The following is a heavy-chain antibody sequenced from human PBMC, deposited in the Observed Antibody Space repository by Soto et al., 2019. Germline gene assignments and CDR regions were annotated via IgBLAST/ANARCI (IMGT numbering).Heavy chain of an antibody. CDR2: IYHTGNT. D-gene: IGHD3-22*01. CDR1: GGSISNSRYY. V-gene: IGHV4-39*01. Sequence: SETLSLTCTVSGGSISNSRYYWAWIRQPPGKGLEWIGSIYHTGNTYYNPSLRSRVTISVDTSKNQFSLKLTSVTAVDTAVYYCARDYYDSSDYTTNWFDPWGQGTLVTVSS. J-gene: IGHJ5*02. CDR3: ARDYYDSSDYTTNWFDP.